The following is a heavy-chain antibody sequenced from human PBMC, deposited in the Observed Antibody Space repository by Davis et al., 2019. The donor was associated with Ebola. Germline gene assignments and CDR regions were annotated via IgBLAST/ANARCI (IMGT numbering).Heavy chain of an antibody. CDR2: IYYSGST. V-gene: IGHV4-30-4*07. D-gene: IGHD6-19*01. CDR1: GDSINSGDYS. CDR3: ASMVKGIAVAGRGERDY. Sequence: TLSLTCAVSGDSINSGDYSWSWIRQSPGKGLEWIGYIYYSGSTYYNPSLKSRVIISVDTSKNQFSLKVSSVTAADTAVYYCASMVKGIAVAGRGERDYWGQGTLVTVSS. J-gene: IGHJ4*02.